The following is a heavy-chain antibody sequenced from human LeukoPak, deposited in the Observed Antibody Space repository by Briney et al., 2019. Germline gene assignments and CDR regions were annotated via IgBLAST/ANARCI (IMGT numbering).Heavy chain of an antibody. CDR2: ISSSSSYI. CDR1: GFTFSSYS. V-gene: IGHV3-21*01. Sequence: GGSLRLSCAASGFTFSSYSMNWVRQAPGKGVEWVSSISSSSSYIYYADSVKGRFTISRDNAKNSLYLQMNSLRAEDTAVYYCARGSDLVLRYFDWLSTSDYWGQGTLVTVSS. J-gene: IGHJ4*02. D-gene: IGHD3-9*01. CDR3: ARGSDLVLRYFDWLSTSDY.